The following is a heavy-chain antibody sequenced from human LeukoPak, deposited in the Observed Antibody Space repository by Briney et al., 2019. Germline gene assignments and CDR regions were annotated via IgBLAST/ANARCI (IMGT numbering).Heavy chain of an antibody. D-gene: IGHD6-19*01. CDR2: INPRDSDT. CDR1: GFGFTNYW. J-gene: IGHJ4*02. V-gene: IGHV5-51*01. Sequence: GESLKISCKGSGFGFTNYWIAWVRQMPGKGLEWMGIINPRDSDTRYSPSFLGQVTFSADKSINTAYLQWRSLKAPDTAMYYCAKISLAGDYFDYWGQGTLVIVSS. CDR3: AKISLAGDYFDY.